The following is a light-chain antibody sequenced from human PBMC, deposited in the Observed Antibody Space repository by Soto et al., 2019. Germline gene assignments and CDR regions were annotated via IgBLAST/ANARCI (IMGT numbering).Light chain of an antibody. CDR1: QSVGNNY. V-gene: IGKV3-20*01. Sequence: DIVLTQSPGTLSLSPGKRATLSCWASQSVGNNYLAWYQQKPGQAPRLLIYHASSRATGIPDRFSGSGSGTAFTLTISRLEPEDFAVYYCQQYGWSPPITFGQGTRLEIK. J-gene: IGKJ5*01. CDR3: QQYGWSPPIT. CDR2: HAS.